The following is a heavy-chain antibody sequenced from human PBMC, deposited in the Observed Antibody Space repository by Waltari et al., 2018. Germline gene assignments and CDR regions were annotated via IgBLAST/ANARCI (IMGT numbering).Heavy chain of an antibody. Sequence: QVQLQESGPGLVKPSETLSLTCTVSGGSISSYYWSWIRQPPGKGLEWIGYIYYSGSTNYNPSLKSRVTISVDTSKNQFSLKLSSVTAADTAVYYCARMEKGISTPPDYWGQGTLVTVSS. CDR1: GGSISSYY. CDR3: ARMEKGISTPPDY. J-gene: IGHJ4*02. D-gene: IGHD3-3*01. CDR2: IYYSGST. V-gene: IGHV4-59*01.